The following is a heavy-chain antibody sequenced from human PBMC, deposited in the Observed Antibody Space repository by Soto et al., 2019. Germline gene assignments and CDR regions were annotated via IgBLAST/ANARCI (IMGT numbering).Heavy chain of an antibody. V-gene: IGHV4-61*08. CDR2: ISFTGDT. CDR1: GDSVSGGGYY. CDR3: ARGYPRSIFSTVLATSYWFDS. Sequence: SETLSLTCTVSGDSVSGGGYYWTWIRQPPGKGLEWIGYISFTGDTTYNPSLRSRVTIAMHTSKNQFSLQLTSATAADTAVYYCARGYPRSIFSTVLATSYWFDSWDQGALVTVSS. D-gene: IGHD2-21*01. J-gene: IGHJ5*01.